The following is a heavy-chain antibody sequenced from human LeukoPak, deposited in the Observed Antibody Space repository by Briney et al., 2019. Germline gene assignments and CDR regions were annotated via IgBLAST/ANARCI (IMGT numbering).Heavy chain of an antibody. D-gene: IGHD3-16*01. CDR2: ISSSSSTI. V-gene: IGHV3-48*01. CDR1: GFTFSSYS. J-gene: IGHJ1*01. CDR3: AKDRLNLH. Sequence: PGGSLRLSCAASGFTFSSYSMTWVRQAPGKGLEWVSYISSSSSTIYYADSVKGRFTISRDNSKNTLYLQMNSLRAEDTAVYYCAKDRLNLHWGQGTLVTVSS.